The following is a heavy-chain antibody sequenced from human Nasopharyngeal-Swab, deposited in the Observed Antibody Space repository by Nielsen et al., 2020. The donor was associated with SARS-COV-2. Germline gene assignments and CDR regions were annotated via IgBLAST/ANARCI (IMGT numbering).Heavy chain of an antibody. D-gene: IGHD1-26*01. Sequence: SETLSLTCTVSGGSISSSSYYWSWIRQPAGKGLEWIGRIYTSGSTNYNPSLKSRVTISVDTSKNQFSLKLSSVTAADTAVYYCARERSGGSYYEDYWGQGTLVTVSS. CDR3: ARERSGGSYYEDY. CDR2: IYTSGST. CDR1: GGSISSSSYY. V-gene: IGHV4-61*02. J-gene: IGHJ4*02.